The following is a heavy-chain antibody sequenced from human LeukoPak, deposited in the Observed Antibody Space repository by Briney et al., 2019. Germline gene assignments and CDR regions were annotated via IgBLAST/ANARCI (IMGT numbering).Heavy chain of an antibody. V-gene: IGHV3-7*01. D-gene: IGHD2-2*02. CDR1: GFTFSSYW. Sequence: LPGGSLRLSCAASGFTFSSYWMSWVRQAPGKGLEWVANIKQDGSEKYYVDSVKGRFTISRDNAKNSLYLQMNSLRAEDTAVYYCARLVVPAAIQDGMDVWGQGTTVTVSS. CDR3: ARLVVPAAIQDGMDV. J-gene: IGHJ6*02. CDR2: IKQDGSEK.